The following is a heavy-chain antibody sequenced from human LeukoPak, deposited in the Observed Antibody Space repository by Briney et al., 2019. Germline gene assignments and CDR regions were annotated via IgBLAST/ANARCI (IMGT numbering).Heavy chain of an antibody. V-gene: IGHV3-74*01. Sequence: PGGSLRLSCAASGFTFSTYWMNWVRQAPGKGLVWVSRISPDGSSTTYADSVKGRFTTSRDNAKNTLYLQMNSLRAEDTAVYYCAKDLFSMIVADFDYWGQGTLVTVSS. D-gene: IGHD3-22*01. J-gene: IGHJ4*02. CDR3: AKDLFSMIVADFDY. CDR1: GFTFSTYW. CDR2: ISPDGSST.